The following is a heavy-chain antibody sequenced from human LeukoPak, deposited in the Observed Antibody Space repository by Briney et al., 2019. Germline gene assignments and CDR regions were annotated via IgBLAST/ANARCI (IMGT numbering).Heavy chain of an antibody. CDR2: INPNSGGT. J-gene: IGHJ6*02. CDR3: ARLLHSTFSYYYGMDV. Sequence: ASVKLSCKASGYTFTGYYMHWVRQAPGQGLEWMGWINPNSGGTNYAQKFQGWVTMTRDTSISTAYMELSRLRSDDTAVYYCARLLHSTFSYYYGMDVWGQGTTVTVSS. V-gene: IGHV1-2*04. CDR1: GYTFTGYY. D-gene: IGHD2/OR15-2a*01.